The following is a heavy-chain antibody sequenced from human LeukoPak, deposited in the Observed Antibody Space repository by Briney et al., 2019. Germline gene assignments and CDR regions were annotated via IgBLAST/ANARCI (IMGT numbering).Heavy chain of an antibody. CDR3: ARVVIRHFGY. CDR1: GFIFSDYY. CDR2: ISTRGTTI. D-gene: IGHD3-22*01. Sequence: GGSLRLSCTASGFIFSDYYMSWIRQAPGKGLEWISYISTRGTTIYYADSVKGRFTISRDNAKNSLYLQMNSLRAEDTAVYYCARVVIRHFGYWGQGTLVTVSS. V-gene: IGHV3-11*04. J-gene: IGHJ4*02.